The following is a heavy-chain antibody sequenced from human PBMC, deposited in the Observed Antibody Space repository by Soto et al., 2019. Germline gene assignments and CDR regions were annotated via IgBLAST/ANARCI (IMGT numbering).Heavy chain of an antibody. V-gene: IGHV4-31*03. CDR2: IYYSGST. D-gene: IGHD3-10*01. Sequence: PSETLSLTCTVSGGSISSGGYYWSWIRQHQGKGLEWIGYIYYSGSTYYNPSLKSRATISVDTSKNQFSLKLSSVTAADTAVYYCARGDPDNYYGSGSYLGFDPWGQGTLVTVSS. CDR1: GGSISSGGYY. CDR3: ARGDPDNYYGSGSYLGFDP. J-gene: IGHJ5*02.